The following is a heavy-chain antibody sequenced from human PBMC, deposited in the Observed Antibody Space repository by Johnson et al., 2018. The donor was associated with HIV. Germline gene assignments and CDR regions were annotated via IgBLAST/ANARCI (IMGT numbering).Heavy chain of an antibody. V-gene: IGHV3-30*04. D-gene: IGHD6-13*01. CDR2: ISYDGSNK. CDR3: ARPTRSSIAATGDDAFDI. CDR1: GFTFSSYA. Sequence: QVQLVESGGGVVQPGRSLRLSCAASGFTFSSYAMHWVRQAPGKGLEWVAVISYDGSNKYYADSVKGRFTILRDNSKNTLALQMNSLRAEDTAAYYCARPTRSSIAATGDDAFDIWGQGTMVTVSS. J-gene: IGHJ3*02.